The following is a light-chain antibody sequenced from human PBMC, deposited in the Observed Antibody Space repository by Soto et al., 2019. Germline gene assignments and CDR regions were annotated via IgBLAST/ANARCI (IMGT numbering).Light chain of an antibody. CDR2: GSS. V-gene: IGLV1-40*01. CDR1: SSNLGARYD. CDR3: QSYDKSLSGSV. Sequence: QSVLTQPPTVSGAPGQTVTISCTGSSSNLGARYDVHWYQQVPGKAPKLLIFGSSDRASGVPDRFSGSKSGTSASLAITGLQADDEATYFCQSYDKSLSGSVFGGGTKATVL. J-gene: IGLJ3*02.